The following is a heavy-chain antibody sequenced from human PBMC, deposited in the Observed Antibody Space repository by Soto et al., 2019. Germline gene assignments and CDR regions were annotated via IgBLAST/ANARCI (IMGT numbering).Heavy chain of an antibody. CDR1: GDSVSSGSYY. CDR3: ARAYYCGSGRGRSMDV. D-gene: IGHD3-10*01. J-gene: IGHJ6*02. CDR2: FSNSGST. V-gene: IGHV4-61*01. Sequence: QVQLQESGPGLVKPSETLSLTCTVSGDSVSSGSYYWMWIRQPPGKGLEWIGYFSNSGSTNYNSSLKARVTISVDKSKNQRSLKLTSVIAADTAVYYCARAYYCGSGRGRSMDVWGQGTTVTVSS.